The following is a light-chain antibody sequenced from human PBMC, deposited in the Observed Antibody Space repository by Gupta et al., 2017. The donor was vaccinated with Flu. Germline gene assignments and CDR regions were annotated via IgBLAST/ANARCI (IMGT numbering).Light chain of an antibody. CDR3: SSYTSSRPVV. Sequence: SINISSTGTSSDVGGYISVSWHQPHPGHASNLMIYEVSIRPSRFSTPFSGSKSGNTASLTISGLQGEDEADYYCSSYTSSRPVVFGGGTKLSVL. CDR2: EVS. V-gene: IGLV2-14*01. J-gene: IGLJ2*01. CDR1: SSDVGGYIS.